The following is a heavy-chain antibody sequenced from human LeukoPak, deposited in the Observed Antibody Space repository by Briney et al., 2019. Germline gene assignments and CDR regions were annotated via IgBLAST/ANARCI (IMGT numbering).Heavy chain of an antibody. Sequence: SETLSLTCTVSGGSISSYYWSWIRQPAGKGLEWIGRIYTSGSTNYNPSLKSRVTMSVDTSKNQFSLKLSSVTAADTAVYYCARLTGTFTMVRGPKGYYYYYMDVWGKGTTVTISS. CDR2: IYTSGST. V-gene: IGHV4-4*07. CDR1: GGSISSYY. J-gene: IGHJ6*03. CDR3: ARLTGTFTMVRGPKGYYYYYMDV. D-gene: IGHD3-10*01.